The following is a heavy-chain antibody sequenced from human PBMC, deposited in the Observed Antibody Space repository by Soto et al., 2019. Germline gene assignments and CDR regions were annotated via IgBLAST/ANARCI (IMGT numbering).Heavy chain of an antibody. V-gene: IGHV3-23*01. CDR2: ISPNVGST. J-gene: IGHJ4*02. CDR3: ARSGSYSWLPY. Sequence: HPGGALRLSSAASGFTFSSFAVRWVRQAPGKGLEWGSSISPNVGSTYYADSMKGRFTISRDNSKNPLYLQIHSLRAEDPAIYYCARSGSYSWLPYWVQGTPVTVSS. CDR1: GFTFSSFA. D-gene: IGHD1-26*01.